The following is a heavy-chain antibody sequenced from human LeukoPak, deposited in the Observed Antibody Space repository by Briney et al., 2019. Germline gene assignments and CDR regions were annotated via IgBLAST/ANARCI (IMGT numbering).Heavy chain of an antibody. J-gene: IGHJ3*02. CDR3: ARVTTTVTLRRAFDI. D-gene: IGHD4-17*01. V-gene: IGHV4-31*03. Sequence: SQTLSLTCTVSGGSISSGGYYWSWIRQHPGKGLEWIGYIYYSGSTYYNPSLKSRVTISVDTSKNQFSLKLSSVTAADTAVYYCARVTTTVTLRRAFDIWGQGTMVNVS. CDR1: GGSISSGGYY. CDR2: IYYSGST.